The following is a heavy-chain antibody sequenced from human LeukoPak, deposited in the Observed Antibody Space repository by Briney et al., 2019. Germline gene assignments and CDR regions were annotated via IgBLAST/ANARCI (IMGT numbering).Heavy chain of an antibody. CDR3: ARGTHTVTTYFDY. CDR1: GGSISSGGYS. V-gene: IGHV4-30-2*01. CDR2: IYHRGST. Sequence: KPSQTLSLTCAVSGGSISSGGYSWSWIRQPPGKGLEWIGYIYHRGSTYYNPSLRSRVTISVDRSKNQFSLKLSSVTAADTAVYYCARGTHTVTTYFDYWGQGTLVTVSS. J-gene: IGHJ4*02. D-gene: IGHD4-11*01.